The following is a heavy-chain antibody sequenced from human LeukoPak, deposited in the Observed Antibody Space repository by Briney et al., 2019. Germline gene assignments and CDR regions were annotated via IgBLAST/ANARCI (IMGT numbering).Heavy chain of an antibody. D-gene: IGHD6-13*01. CDR1: GGSFSDYY. CDR2: IYYSGST. Sequence: SETLSLTCAVYGGSFSDYYWSWIRQPPGKGLEWIGNIYYSGSTYYNPSLKSRVTISVDTSKNQFSLKLTFVTAADTAVYYCATYSSNLGCLDSWGQGTLVSVSS. J-gene: IGHJ5*01. V-gene: IGHV4-34*01. CDR3: ATYSSNLGCLDS.